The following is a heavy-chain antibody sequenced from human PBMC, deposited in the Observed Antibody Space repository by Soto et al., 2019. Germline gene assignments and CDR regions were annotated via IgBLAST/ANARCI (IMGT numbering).Heavy chain of an antibody. CDR2: ITPIFGTP. CDR1: GGTFSRYA. V-gene: IGHV1-69*12. Sequence: QVQLVQSGTEVKKPGSSVKVSCKASGGTFSRYAINWVRQAPGQGLEWMGGITPIFGTPNYAQNFQGRVTITADGSMKTAYMELRRLRSEDTAVYYCAQTLGLAVSGPGRFDLWGRGTLVTVTS. D-gene: IGHD6-19*01. CDR3: AQTLGLAVSGPGRFDL. J-gene: IGHJ2*01.